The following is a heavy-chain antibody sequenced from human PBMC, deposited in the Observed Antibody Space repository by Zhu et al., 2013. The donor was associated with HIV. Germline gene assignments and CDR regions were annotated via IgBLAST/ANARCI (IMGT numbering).Heavy chain of an antibody. J-gene: IGHJ4*02. CDR1: GGSISSNHW. D-gene: IGHD6-19*01. Sequence: VQLQESGPGLVKPSGTLSLTCAVSGGSISSNHWWSWVRQPPGKGLEWIGEIYPSGTTNYNPSLKSRVTISLDKSKNQLSLKLTSVTAADSAVYYCARHVAVPGTRGFDSWGQGTLVTVSS. CDR2: IYPSGTT. CDR3: ARHVAVPGTRGFDS. V-gene: IGHV4-4*02.